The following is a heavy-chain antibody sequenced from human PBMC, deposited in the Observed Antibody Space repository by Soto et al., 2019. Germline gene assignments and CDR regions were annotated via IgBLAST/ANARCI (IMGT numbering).Heavy chain of an antibody. Sequence: GASVKVSCKASGYTFTSYDINWVRQATGQGLEWMGWMNPNSGNTGYAQKFQGRVTMTRNTSISTAYMELSSLRSEDTAVYYCSREVKFYGLDGWGQGNTVAVCS. CDR1: GYTFTSYD. J-gene: IGHJ6*01. V-gene: IGHV1-8*01. CDR2: MNPNSGNT. CDR3: SREVKFYGLDG.